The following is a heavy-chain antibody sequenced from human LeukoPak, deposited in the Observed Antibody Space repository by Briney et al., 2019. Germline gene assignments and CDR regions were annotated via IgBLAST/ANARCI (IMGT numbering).Heavy chain of an antibody. Sequence: PGGSVTLSCAASGFAFSVYEMYWVRQAPGKGLEWVSYISSSGGTRYYADSVKGRFTISRDNAKNSLYLQMNSLRAEDTAVYYCATLTVASSFDYWGQETLVTVSS. J-gene: IGHJ4*02. CDR3: ATLTVASSFDY. CDR1: GFAFSVYE. D-gene: IGHD6-19*01. V-gene: IGHV3-48*03. CDR2: ISSSGGTR.